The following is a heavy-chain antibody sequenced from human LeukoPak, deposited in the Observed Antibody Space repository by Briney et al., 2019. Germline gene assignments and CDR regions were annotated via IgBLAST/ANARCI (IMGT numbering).Heavy chain of an antibody. Sequence: GSSVKVSCKATGGTFSYFAISWVRQAPGQALEWMGGIIPVFGTTDYPHKFRGRVTITADKSTSTAYMELSSLRSEDTAVYYCAIVVVTATVYYFDYWGQGTLVTVSS. CDR3: AIVVVTATVYYFDY. V-gene: IGHV1-69*06. J-gene: IGHJ4*02. CDR1: GGTFSYFA. D-gene: IGHD2-21*02. CDR2: IIPVFGTT.